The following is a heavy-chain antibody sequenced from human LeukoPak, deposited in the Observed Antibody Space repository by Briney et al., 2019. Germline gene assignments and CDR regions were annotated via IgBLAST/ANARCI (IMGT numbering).Heavy chain of an antibody. V-gene: IGHV1-18*04. J-gene: IGHJ6*04. CDR3: ARNRWGQQLVGWDRYYYYGMDV. CDR2: ISAYNGNT. Sequence: GASVKVSCKASGYTFTSYGISWVRQAPGQGLEWMGWISAYNGNTNYAQKLQGRVTMTTDTSMSTAYMELRSLRSDDTAVYYCARNRWGQQLVGWDRYYYYGMDVWGKGTTVTVSS. CDR1: GYTFTSYG. D-gene: IGHD6-13*01.